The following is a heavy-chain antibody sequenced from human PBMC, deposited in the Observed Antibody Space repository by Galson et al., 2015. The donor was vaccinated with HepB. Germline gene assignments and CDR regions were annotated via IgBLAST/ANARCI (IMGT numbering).Heavy chain of an antibody. V-gene: IGHV2-70*11. D-gene: IGHD1-26*01. J-gene: IGHJ4*02. Sequence: PALVKPTQTLTLTCTFSGFSLSTSGMCVSWIRQPPGKALEWLARIDWDDDKYYSTSLKTRVTISKDTSKNQVVLSMTHMDPVDTTTYYCARNDLVGATTRGVDSWGQGPLAPVSS. CDR1: GFSLSTSGMC. CDR2: IDWDDDK. CDR3: ARNDLVGATTRGVDS.